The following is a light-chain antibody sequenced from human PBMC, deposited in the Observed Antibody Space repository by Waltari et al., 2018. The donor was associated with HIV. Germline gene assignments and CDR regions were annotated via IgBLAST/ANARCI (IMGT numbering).Light chain of an antibody. CDR2: YND. J-gene: IGLJ3*02. CDR1: SSNIGNNA. Sequence: QSVLSQPPSVSEAPRQSVTISCSGSSSNIGNNAVNWDQQLPGKAPKLLIYYNDLLSSGVSDRFSGSKSGTSASLAISGLQSEDEADYYCAAWDDSLHGVVFGGGTKLTVL. CDR3: AAWDDSLHGVV. V-gene: IGLV1-36*01.